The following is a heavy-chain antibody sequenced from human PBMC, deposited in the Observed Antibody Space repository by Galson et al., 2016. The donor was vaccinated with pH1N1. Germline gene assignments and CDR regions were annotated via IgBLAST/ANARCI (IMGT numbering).Heavy chain of an antibody. D-gene: IGHD6-13*01. CDR3: VRAIGGAASY. CDR2: IKQDGSEI. CDR1: GFSFSDYW. V-gene: IGHV3-7*01. J-gene: IGHJ4*02. Sequence: SLRLSCAASGFSFSDYWISWVRQAPGKGLEWVANIKQDGSEIYYVDSVKGRGTISRDNAKNSVSLQMKSLRVEDTGVYSCVRAIGGAASYWGQGTLVTVSS.